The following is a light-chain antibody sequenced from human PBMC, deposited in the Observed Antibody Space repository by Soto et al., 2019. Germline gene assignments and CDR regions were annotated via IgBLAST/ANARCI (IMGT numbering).Light chain of an antibody. CDR1: QSVSSSY. Sequence: EIVLTQSPGTLSLSPGERATLSCRASQSVSSSYLAWYQQKPGQAPRLLIYDASNRAIGIPARFSGSGSGTDFTLTISSLEPEDFAVYYCQQRSNWPPSTFGQGTRLEIK. CDR2: DAS. J-gene: IGKJ5*01. CDR3: QQRSNWPPST. V-gene: IGKV3D-20*02.